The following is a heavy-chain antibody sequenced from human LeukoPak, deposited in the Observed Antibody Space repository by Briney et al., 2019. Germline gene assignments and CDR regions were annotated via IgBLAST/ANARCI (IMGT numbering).Heavy chain of an antibody. V-gene: IGHV1-2*02. CDR2: INPNSGGT. CDR3: ARDRGLAATTYFDY. CDR1: GYTFTGYY. D-gene: IGHD2-15*01. J-gene: IGHJ4*02. Sequence: ASVKVSCKASGYTFTGYYMHWVRQAPGQGLEWMGWINPNSGGTNYAQKFQGRVTMTRDTSISTAYMELSRLRSDDTAVYYCARDRGLAATTYFDYWGQGTLVTVSS.